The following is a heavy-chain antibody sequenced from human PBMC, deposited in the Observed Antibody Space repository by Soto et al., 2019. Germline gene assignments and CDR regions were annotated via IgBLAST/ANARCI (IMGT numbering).Heavy chain of an antibody. CDR1: GDSFNDYY. J-gene: IGHJ6*03. D-gene: IGHD5-12*01. CDR3: ARESGGATATLDYYYFYMDV. V-gene: IGHV1-2*04. CDR2: INPNGGGT. Sequence: VQLVQSGAEVKKPGASVKVSCKTSGDSFNDYYIHWVRQAPGQGLEWMGWINPNGGGTKYAQKFQGWVTVTRDTSIRTVYVELSSLRSGDTAVYYCARESGGATATLDYYYFYMDVWCKGTTVTVSS.